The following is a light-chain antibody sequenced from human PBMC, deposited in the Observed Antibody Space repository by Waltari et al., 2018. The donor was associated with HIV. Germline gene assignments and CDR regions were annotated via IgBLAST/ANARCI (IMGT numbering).Light chain of an antibody. CDR1: QSVSSSY. Sequence: EIVLTQSPGTLSLSAGERATLSCRASQSVSSSYLAWYQQKPGQAPRLLIYGASSRATGIPDRFSGSGSGTDFTLTISRLEPEDFAVYFCQQYSGSRPITFGQGTRLEIK. J-gene: IGKJ5*01. CDR2: GAS. CDR3: QQYSGSRPIT. V-gene: IGKV3-20*01.